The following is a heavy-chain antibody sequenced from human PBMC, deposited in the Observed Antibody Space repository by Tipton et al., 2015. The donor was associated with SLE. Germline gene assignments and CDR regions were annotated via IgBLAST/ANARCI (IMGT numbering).Heavy chain of an antibody. V-gene: IGHV4-4*07. J-gene: IGHJ3*02. D-gene: IGHD6-19*01. CDR1: GGAINTFY. CDR2: IYSSGRT. CDR3: ARRGWVDAFDI. Sequence: GLVKPSETLSLTCTVSGGAINTFYWSWIRQSAGKGLEWIGRIYSSGRTNYNPSLKSRVTMSVDTSRKQFSLKLTSVTAADTAVYYCARRGWVDAFDIWGQGTMVIVSS.